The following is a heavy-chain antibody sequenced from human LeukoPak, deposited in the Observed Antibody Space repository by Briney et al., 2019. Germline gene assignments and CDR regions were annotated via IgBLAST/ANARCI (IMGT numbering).Heavy chain of an antibody. CDR2: ISSGGTDK. Sequence: PGKSLRLSCAVSGFSLTSSALHWVRRAPGKGLEWVAVISSGGTDKYYGDSVAGRFTISRDISNNTLHLRMSSLRADDTAVYYCARQGSSLKYDHTYMDVWGKGTTVTVSS. V-gene: IGHV3-30*15. CDR1: GFSLTSSA. D-gene: IGHD1-1*01. J-gene: IGHJ6*03. CDR3: ARQGSSLKYDHTYMDV.